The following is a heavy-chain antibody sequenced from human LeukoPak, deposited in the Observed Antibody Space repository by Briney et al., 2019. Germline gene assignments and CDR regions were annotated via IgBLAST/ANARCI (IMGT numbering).Heavy chain of an antibody. Sequence: SETLSLTCTVSGGSISSSTFYWGWIRQPPGKGLEWIGSINYSGTTYYNPSLKSRVSISVDTSKNQFSLKLNSLSAADTAVYYCAKHYMGSYYNHGLDYWGQGTLATVSS. J-gene: IGHJ4*02. CDR1: GGSISSSTFY. D-gene: IGHD3-10*01. CDR3: AKHYMGSYYNHGLDY. V-gene: IGHV4-39*01. CDR2: INYSGTT.